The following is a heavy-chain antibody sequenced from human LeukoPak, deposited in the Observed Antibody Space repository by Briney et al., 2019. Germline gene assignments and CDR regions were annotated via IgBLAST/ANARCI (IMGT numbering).Heavy chain of an antibody. V-gene: IGHV1-69*05. CDR3: KLTYYYDNSGDY. J-gene: IGHJ4*02. CDR1: GGPFNRYA. Sequence: ASVKVSCKASGGPFNRYAFSWVRQAPGQGLEGLGNIIPVFGTTNYAQRLQDRVTFTTDEYTGTAYMELRSLRSEDTAVYYCKLTYYYDNSGDYWGQGTLVIVSS. CDR2: IIPVFGTT. D-gene: IGHD3-22*01.